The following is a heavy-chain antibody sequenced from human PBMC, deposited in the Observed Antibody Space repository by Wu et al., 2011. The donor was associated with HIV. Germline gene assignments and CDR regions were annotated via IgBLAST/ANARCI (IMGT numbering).Heavy chain of an antibody. CDR1: GYTFTSYY. CDR3: ARDQGDTAFDYYYYYYMDV. J-gene: IGHJ6*03. D-gene: IGHD5-18*01. CDR2: INPSGGST. Sequence: QVQLVQSGAEVKKPGSSVKVSCKASGYTFTSYYMHWVRQAPGQGLEWMGIINPSGGSTSYAQKFQGRVTMTRDTSTSTVYMELSSLRSEDTAVYYCARDQGDTAFDYYYYYYMDVWGKGTTV. V-gene: IGHV1-46*01.